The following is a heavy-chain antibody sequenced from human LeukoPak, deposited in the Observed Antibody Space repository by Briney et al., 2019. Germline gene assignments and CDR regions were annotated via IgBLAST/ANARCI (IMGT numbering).Heavy chain of an antibody. CDR3: ARGYSSPDY. J-gene: IGHJ4*02. CDR2: IYNDGST. CDR1: GFTVSSNY. Sequence: GGSLRLSCAASGFTVSSNYMSWVRQAPGKGLEWVSVIYNDGSTFYADSVRGRFTVSRDNSKNTLYLQMDSLRAEDTAVYYCARGYSSPDYWGQGTLVTVSS. V-gene: IGHV3-66*01. D-gene: IGHD6-13*01.